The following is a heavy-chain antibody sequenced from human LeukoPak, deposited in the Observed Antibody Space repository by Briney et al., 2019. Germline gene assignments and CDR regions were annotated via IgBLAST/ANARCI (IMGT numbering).Heavy chain of an antibody. CDR2: INPSGGST. CDR1: GYTFTSYY. Sequence: ASVKVSCKASGYTFTSYYMHWVRQAPGQGLEWMGIINPSGGSTSYAQKFQGRVIMTRDTSTSTVYMELRSLRSDDTAVYYCARDGSSWYDYYYYYGMDVWGQGTTVTVSS. CDR3: ARDGSSWYDYYYYYGMDV. J-gene: IGHJ6*02. V-gene: IGHV1-46*01. D-gene: IGHD6-13*01.